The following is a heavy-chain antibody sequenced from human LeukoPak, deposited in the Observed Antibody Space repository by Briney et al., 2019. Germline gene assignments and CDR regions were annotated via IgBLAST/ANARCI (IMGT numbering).Heavy chain of an antibody. CDR1: GFTFSSYW. CDR2: IKQDGSEK. D-gene: IGHD3-10*01. CDR3: ARERYYDYFDY. V-gene: IGHV3-7*01. Sequence: GGSLRLSCAASGFTFSSYWMSWVRQAPGKGLEWVANIKQDGSEKYYADSVKGRFTISRDNAKNSLYLQMNSLRAEDTAVYYCARERYYDYFDYWGQGTLVTVSS. J-gene: IGHJ4*02.